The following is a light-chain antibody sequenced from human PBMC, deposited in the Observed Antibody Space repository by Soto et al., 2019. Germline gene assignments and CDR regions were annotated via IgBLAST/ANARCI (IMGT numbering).Light chain of an antibody. Sequence: QSVLTQPPSVSGAPGQRVTISCTGTSPNIGAGYDVHWYQQLPGKAPTLLIYSNNDRPSGVPDRFSGSKSGTSASLAITGLQADDEADYYCHSYDSSLSAVVFGGGTKLTVL. CDR3: HSYDSSLSAVV. J-gene: IGLJ3*02. CDR1: SPNIGAGYD. V-gene: IGLV1-40*01. CDR2: SNN.